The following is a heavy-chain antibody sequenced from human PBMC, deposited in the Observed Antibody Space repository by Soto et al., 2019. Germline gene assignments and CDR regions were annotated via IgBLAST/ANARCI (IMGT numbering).Heavy chain of an antibody. J-gene: IGHJ6*02. CDR3: VKDPAGSSGSGSYYYYYYYYGMDV. V-gene: IGHV3-64D*08. CDR1: GFTFSSYA. CDR2: ISSNGGST. Sequence: PGGSLRLSCSASGFTFSSYAMHWVRQAPGKGLEYVSAISSNGGSTYYADSVKGRFTISRDNSKNTLYLQMSSLRAEDTAVYYCVKDPAGSSGSGSYYYYYYYYGMDVWGQGTTVTVS. D-gene: IGHD3-10*01.